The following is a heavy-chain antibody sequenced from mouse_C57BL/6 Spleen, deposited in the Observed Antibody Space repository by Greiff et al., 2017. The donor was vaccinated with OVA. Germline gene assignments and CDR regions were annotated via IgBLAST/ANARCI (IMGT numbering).Heavy chain of an antibody. CDR2: IYPGSGNT. CDR1: GYSFTSYY. J-gene: IGHJ2*01. CDR3: AREDYSNYGFDY. D-gene: IGHD2-5*01. Sequence: QVQLQQSGPELVKPGASVKISCKASGYSFTSYYIHWVKQRPGQGLEWIGWIYPGSGNTKYNEKFKGKATLTADTSSSTAYMQLSSLTSEDSAVYYCAREDYSNYGFDYWGQGTTLTVSS. V-gene: IGHV1-66*01.